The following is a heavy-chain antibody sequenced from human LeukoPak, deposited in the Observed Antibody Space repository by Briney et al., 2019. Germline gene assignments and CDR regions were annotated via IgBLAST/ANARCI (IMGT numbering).Heavy chain of an antibody. CDR2: IYYRGST. CDR1: GGSISSSSYY. Sequence: PSETLSLTCTVSGGSISSSSYYWDWLRQPPGKGLEWIGSIYYRGSTYYNPSLKSRVTISVDTSKNQFSLKVSSVTAADTAVYYCARGSGYYYYYYMDVWGKGTTVTISS. CDR3: ARGSGYYYYYYMDV. J-gene: IGHJ6*03. V-gene: IGHV4-39*07.